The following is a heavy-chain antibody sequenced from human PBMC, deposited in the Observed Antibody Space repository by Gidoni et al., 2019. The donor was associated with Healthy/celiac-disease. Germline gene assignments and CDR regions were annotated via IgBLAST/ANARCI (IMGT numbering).Heavy chain of an antibody. CDR2: IYYSGST. J-gene: IGHJ4*02. CDR3: AMSGASYYFDY. V-gene: IGHV4-59*01. D-gene: IGHD3-3*01. Sequence: QVQLQESAPGLVQPSETLSLTCTVDGGSISSYYWSWIRQPPGKGLEWVGYIYYSGSTNYNPSLKSRVTISVDTSKNQFSLKLRSVTAADTAVYVFAMSGASYYFDYWGKGTLVTVSS. CDR1: GGSISSYY.